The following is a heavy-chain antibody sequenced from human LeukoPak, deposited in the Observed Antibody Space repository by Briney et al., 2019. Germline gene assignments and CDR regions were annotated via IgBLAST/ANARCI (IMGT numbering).Heavy chain of an antibody. J-gene: IGHJ1*01. CDR1: GFTFSRYA. CDR2: IWYDGSNK. V-gene: IGHV3-33*08. Sequence: PGGSLRLSCSASGFTFSRYAMHWVRQAPGKGLEWVAVIWYDGSNKYYADSVKGRFTISRDNSKNTLYLQMNSLRAEDTAVYYCARGGGYYYDSSGYYPDEYFQHWGQGTLVTVSS. D-gene: IGHD3-22*01. CDR3: ARGGGYYYDSSGYYPDEYFQH.